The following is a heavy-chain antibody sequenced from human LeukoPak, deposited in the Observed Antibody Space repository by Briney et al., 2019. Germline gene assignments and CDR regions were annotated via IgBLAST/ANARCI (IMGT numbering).Heavy chain of an antibody. CDR3: AKGGYDFWSAYQIDL. V-gene: IGHV3-23*01. J-gene: IGHJ5*02. D-gene: IGHD3-3*01. CDR2: ISGSDGST. CDR1: GFTFSNYA. Sequence: GGSLRLSRAASGFTFSNYAMTWVRQAPGKGLEWVSAISGSDGSTYYSDSVTGRFTISRDNSKNTLYLQMTSLRTDDTAVYYCAKGGYDFWSAYQIDLWGQGTLVTVSS.